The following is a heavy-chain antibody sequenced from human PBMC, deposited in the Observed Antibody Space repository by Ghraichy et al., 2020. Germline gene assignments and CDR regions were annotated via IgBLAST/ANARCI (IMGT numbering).Heavy chain of an antibody. V-gene: IGHV4-59*01. D-gene: IGHD6-13*01. CDR2: IYYSGST. CDR3: ARGYSSSWPRIDFDY. J-gene: IGHJ4*02. CDR1: GGSISSYY. Sequence: SETLSLTCTVSGGSISSYYWSWIRQPPGKGLEWIGYIYYSGSTNYNPSLKSRVTISVDTSKNQFSLKLSSVTAADTAVYYCARGYSSSWPRIDFDYWGQGTLVTVSS.